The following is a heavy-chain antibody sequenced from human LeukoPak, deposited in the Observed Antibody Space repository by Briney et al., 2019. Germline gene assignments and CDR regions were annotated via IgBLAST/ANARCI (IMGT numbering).Heavy chain of an antibody. CDR2: ISSSSSYI. D-gene: IGHD1-1*01. CDR3: ARDGRWNGGLRQPYFDY. CDR1: GFTFISYS. V-gene: IGHV3-21*01. Sequence: PGGSLRLSCAASGFTFISYSMNWVRRAPGKGLEWASSISSSSSYIYYADSVKGRFTISRDNAKNSLYLQVNSLTAEDTAVYYCARDGRWNGGLRQPYFDYWGQGTLVTVSS. J-gene: IGHJ4*02.